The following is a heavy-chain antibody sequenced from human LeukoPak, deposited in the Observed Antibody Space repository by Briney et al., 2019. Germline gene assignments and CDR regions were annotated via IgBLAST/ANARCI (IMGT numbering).Heavy chain of an antibody. CDR1: GITFSNYA. D-gene: IGHD3-10*01. V-gene: IGHV3-23*01. J-gene: IGHJ4*02. CDR2: ISASGDTT. CDR3: AKQGGYYGSGREYYFDY. Sequence: GGSLRLSCAASGITFSNYAMTWVRQAPGKGLEWVSTISASGDTTYYADSVKGRFTISRDKSTNTLYLQMDSLRAEDTAVYYCAKQGGYYGSGREYYFDYWGQGTLVTVSS.